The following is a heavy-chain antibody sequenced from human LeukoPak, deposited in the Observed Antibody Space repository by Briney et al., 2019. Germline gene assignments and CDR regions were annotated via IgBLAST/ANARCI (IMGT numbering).Heavy chain of an antibody. V-gene: IGHV3-7*01. D-gene: IGHD3-16*01. CDR2: IKQDGSEK. CDR1: GFTFSSYW. CDR3: ARDYDYVWGAAFDY. J-gene: IGHJ4*02. Sequence: GGSLRLSCAASGFTFSSYWMSWVRQAPGKGLEWVANIKQDGSEKYYVDSVKGRFTISRDNAKNSLYLQMNSLRAEDTAVYHCARDYDYVWGAAFDYWGQGTLVTVSS.